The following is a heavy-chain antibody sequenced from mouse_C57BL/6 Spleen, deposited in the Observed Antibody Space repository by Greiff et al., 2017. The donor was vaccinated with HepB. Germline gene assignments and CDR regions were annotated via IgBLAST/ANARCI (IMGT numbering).Heavy chain of an antibody. D-gene: IGHD1-1*01. Sequence: DVKLQESGAELVRPGASVKLSCTASGFNIKDDYMHWVKQRPEQGLEWIGWIDPENGDTEYASKFQGKATITADTSSNTAYLQLSSLTSEDTAVYYCTTRYYGSSSFDYWGQGTTLTVSS. CDR2: IDPENGDT. CDR1: GFNIKDDY. CDR3: TTRYYGSSSFDY. V-gene: IGHV14-4*01. J-gene: IGHJ2*01.